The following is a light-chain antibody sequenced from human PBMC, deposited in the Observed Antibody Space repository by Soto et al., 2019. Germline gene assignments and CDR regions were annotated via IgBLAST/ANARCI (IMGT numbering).Light chain of an antibody. CDR2: LNSDGSH. V-gene: IGLV4-69*01. J-gene: IGLJ2*01. Sequence: QLVLTQSPSASASLGASVKLTCTLSSGHSSDAIAWHQQQPEKGPRYLMKLNSDGSHSKGDGIPDRASGSSSGAERFLTISSLQCEDEADYYCQTWGTGIVVFGGGIQVTVL. CDR1: SGHSSDA. CDR3: QTWGTGIVV.